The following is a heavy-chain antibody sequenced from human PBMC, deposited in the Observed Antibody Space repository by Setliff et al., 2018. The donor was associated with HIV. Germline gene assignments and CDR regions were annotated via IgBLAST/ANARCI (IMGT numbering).Heavy chain of an antibody. CDR1: GGSIRTGAYY. CDR2: IYYDGRT. Sequence: SETLSLTCTVSGGSIRTGAYYWGWIRQPPGKGLEWIGSIYYDGRTFYKPSLKSRLTISVDTSKNQFSLKLCSVTAADTAVYYCASTGYSSGWSFDYWGQGTLVTVSS. D-gene: IGHD6-19*01. J-gene: IGHJ4*02. CDR3: ASTGYSSGWSFDY. V-gene: IGHV4-39*07.